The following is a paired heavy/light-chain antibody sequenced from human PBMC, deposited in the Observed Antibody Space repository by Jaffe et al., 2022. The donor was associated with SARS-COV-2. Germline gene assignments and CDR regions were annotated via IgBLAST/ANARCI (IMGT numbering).Light chain of an antibody. CDR1: QGISSW. CDR2: AAS. CDR3: QQYNSYPFT. V-gene: IGKV1D-16*01. Sequence: DIQMTQSPSSLSASVGDRVTITCRASQGISSWLAWYQQKPEKAPKSLIYAASSLQSGVPSRFSGSGSGTDFTLTISSLQPEDFATYYCQQYNSYPFTFGPGTKVDIK. J-gene: IGKJ3*01.
Heavy chain of an antibody. J-gene: IGHJ4*02. CDR1: GGSISSSSYY. V-gene: IGHV4-39*01. CDR2: IYYSGST. D-gene: IGHD3-9*01. Sequence: QLQLQESGPGLVKPSETLSLTCTVSGGSISSSSYYWGWIRQPPGKGLEWIGSIYYSGSTYYNPSLKSRVTISVDTSKNQFSLKLSSVTAADTAVYYCARQGRYFSAAYYDILTGELDYWGQGTLVTVSS. CDR3: ARQGRYFSAAYYDILTGELDY.